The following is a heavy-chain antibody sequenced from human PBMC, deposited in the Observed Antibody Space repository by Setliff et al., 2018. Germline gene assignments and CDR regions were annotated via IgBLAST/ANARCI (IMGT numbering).Heavy chain of an antibody. J-gene: IGHJ4*02. CDR3: ARERQGGFLEWAPFDS. CDR1: GGIIYDHW. CDR2: VYSDGST. V-gene: IGHV4-4*07. Sequence: PSETLSLTCSVSGGIIYDHWWTWIRQPPGAGLEWIGRVYSDGSTDYNSTFTSRVTISVDKANNQFFLKLTSLTAADTALYFCARERQGGFLEWAPFDSWGQGVLVTSPQ. D-gene: IGHD3-3*01.